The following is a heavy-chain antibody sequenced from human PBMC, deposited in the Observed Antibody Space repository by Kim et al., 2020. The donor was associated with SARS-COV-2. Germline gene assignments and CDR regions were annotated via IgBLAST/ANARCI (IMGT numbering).Heavy chain of an antibody. Sequence: GGSLRLSCVASGFTFSTSPMGWVRQAPGKGLEWVSRISWDGTRTYYADSVKGRVTMSSDKSKNMLYLHMNSLRVEDTAVYYCAKGVINSGFDYWGQGTQGTASS. J-gene: IGHJ4*02. CDR1: GFTFSTSP. D-gene: IGHD1-26*01. CDR3: AKGVINSGFDY. CDR2: ISWDGTRT. V-gene: IGHV3-23*01.